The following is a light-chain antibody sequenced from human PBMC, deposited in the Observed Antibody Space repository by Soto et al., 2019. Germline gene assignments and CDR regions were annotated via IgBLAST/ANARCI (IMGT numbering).Light chain of an antibody. CDR3: CSYAGRSTYI. CDR2: AGS. V-gene: IGLV2-11*01. Sequence: QSALTPPRSVSGSPGQSVTISCTGTSSPVGGYHYVSWYQQFPGKAPKLMIYAGSQRPSGVSARFSGSESGNTASLTISGLQAEDEADYYCCSYAGRSTYIFGTGTKVTVL. CDR1: SSPVGGYHY. J-gene: IGLJ1*01.